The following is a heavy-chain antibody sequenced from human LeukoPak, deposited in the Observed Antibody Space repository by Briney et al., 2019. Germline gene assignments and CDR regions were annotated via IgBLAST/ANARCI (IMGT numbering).Heavy chain of an antibody. V-gene: IGHV3-23*01. J-gene: IGHJ4*02. CDR1: GSTFSSSA. Sequence: GGTLRLSCAASGSTFSSSAMTWVRQAPGKGLEWVSTISSSGGSTYYADSVKGRFTISRDNSKTTLYLQMNSLRAEDTATYYCATGSGNYYYYFDYWGQGTLVTVSS. D-gene: IGHD1-26*01. CDR2: ISSSGGST. CDR3: ATGSGNYYYYFDY.